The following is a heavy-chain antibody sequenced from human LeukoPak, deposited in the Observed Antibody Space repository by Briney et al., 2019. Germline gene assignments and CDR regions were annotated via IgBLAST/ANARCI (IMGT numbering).Heavy chain of an antibody. V-gene: IGHV3-66*01. D-gene: IGHD6-19*01. CDR3: ARASRWLAFDN. Sequence: PGGSLRLSCVASRFTVSNNHMNWVRQAPGKWLEWVSVIYNGDNTYCADSVQGRFTISKDNSKNTLYLQMNSLRPEDTAVYFCARASRWLAFDNWGQGTLVTVSS. CDR2: IYNGDNT. CDR1: RFTVSNNH. J-gene: IGHJ4*02.